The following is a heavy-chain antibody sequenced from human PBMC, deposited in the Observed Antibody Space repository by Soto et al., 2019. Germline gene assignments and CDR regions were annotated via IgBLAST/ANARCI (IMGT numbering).Heavy chain of an antibody. CDR3: ARASSLYSSSWYVRDAFDI. CDR1: GYTFTGYY. J-gene: IGHJ3*02. D-gene: IGHD6-13*01. V-gene: IGHV1-2*02. CDR2: INPNSGGT. Sequence: SVKVSCKASGYTFTGYYIHWVRRAPGQWLEWMGWINPNSGGTNYAQKFQGRVTMTRDTSISTAYMELSRLRSDDTAVYYCARASSLYSSSWYVRDAFDIWGQGPMVTVSS.